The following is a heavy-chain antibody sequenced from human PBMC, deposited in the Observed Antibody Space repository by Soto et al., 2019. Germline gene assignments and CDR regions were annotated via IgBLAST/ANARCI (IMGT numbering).Heavy chain of an antibody. D-gene: IGHD6-19*01. Sequence: GASVKVSCKASGYTFTGYYMHWVRQAPGQGLEWMGWINPNSGGTNYAQKFQGWVTMTRDTSISTAYMELSRLRSDDTAVYYCARGTSRTGYSSGSIRYFDLWGRGTLVTVSS. V-gene: IGHV1-2*04. CDR1: GYTFTGYY. J-gene: IGHJ2*01. CDR2: INPNSGGT. CDR3: ARGTSRTGYSSGSIRYFDL.